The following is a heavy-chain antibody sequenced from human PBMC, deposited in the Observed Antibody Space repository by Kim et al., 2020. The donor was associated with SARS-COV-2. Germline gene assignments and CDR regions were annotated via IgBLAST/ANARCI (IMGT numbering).Heavy chain of an antibody. CDR3: AKDCSGYVWGSTYAFDI. Sequence: GGSLRLSCAASGFTFGDYAMHWVRQAPGKGLEWVSGISWNSGSIGYADSVKGRFTISRDNAKNSLYLQMNSLRAEDTALYYCAKDCSGYVWGSTYAFDIWGQGTMVTVAS. V-gene: IGHV3-9*01. D-gene: IGHD3-16*01. CDR1: GFTFGDYA. J-gene: IGHJ3*02. CDR2: ISWNSGSI.